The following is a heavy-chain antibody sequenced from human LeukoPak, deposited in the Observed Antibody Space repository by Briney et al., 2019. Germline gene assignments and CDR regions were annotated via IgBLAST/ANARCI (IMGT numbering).Heavy chain of an antibody. CDR3: ARGGFLEWLLLHYYYYYYMDV. CDR2: INPNSGGT. D-gene: IGHD3-3*01. Sequence: ASVKVSCKASGYTFTGYYMHWVRQAPGQGLEWMGWINPNSGGTNYAQKFQGRVTMTRDTSISTAYMELSRLRSDDTAVYYCARGGFLEWLLLHYYYYYYMDVWGKGTTVTVSS. CDR1: GYTFTGYY. V-gene: IGHV1-2*02. J-gene: IGHJ6*03.